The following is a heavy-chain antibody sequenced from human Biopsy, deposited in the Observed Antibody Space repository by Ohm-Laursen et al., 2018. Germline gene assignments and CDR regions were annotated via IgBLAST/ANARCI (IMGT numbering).Heavy chain of an antibody. V-gene: IGHV1-24*01. CDR3: ATDMGGREIPNYYAFDL. D-gene: IGHD3-22*01. Sequence: ASVKVSCKVSGYTLVELSMHWVRQAPGKGLEWMGMSDPEDGQTIYAQNFQGRLTMTDDTSTDTAYMELSSLRSDDTAVYFCATDMGGREIPNYYAFDLWGQGTKVTVSS. J-gene: IGHJ3*01. CDR1: GYTLVELS. CDR2: SDPEDGQT.